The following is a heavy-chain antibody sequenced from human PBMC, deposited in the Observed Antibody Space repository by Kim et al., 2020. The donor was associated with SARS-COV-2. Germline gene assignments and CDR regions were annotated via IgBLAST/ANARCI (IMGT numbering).Heavy chain of an antibody. Sequence: GGSLRLSCAASGFTFSNAWMSWVRQAPGKGLEWVGRIKSKTDGGTTDYAAPVKGRFTISRDDSKNTLYLQMNSLKTEDTAVYYCTTDCLADDYGGDSDAFDSWGQGTMVTASS. J-gene: IGHJ3*02. D-gene: IGHD4-17*01. CDR1: GFTFSNAW. CDR3: TTDCLADDYGGDSDAFDS. CDR2: IKSKTDGGTT. V-gene: IGHV3-15*01.